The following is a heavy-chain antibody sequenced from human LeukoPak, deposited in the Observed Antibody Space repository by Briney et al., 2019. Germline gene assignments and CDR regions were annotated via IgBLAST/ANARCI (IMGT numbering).Heavy chain of an antibody. J-gene: IGHJ4*02. CDR2: INPNSDGT. D-gene: IGHD2-21*02. Sequence: ASVKVSCKASGYTFTGYYMHWVRQAPGQGLEWMGWINPNSDGTNYAQKFQGRVTMTRDTSISTAYMELSRLRSDDTAVYYCARDWNCGGDCYSTWGQGTLVTVSS. CDR3: ARDWNCGGDCYST. CDR1: GYTFTGYY. V-gene: IGHV1-2*02.